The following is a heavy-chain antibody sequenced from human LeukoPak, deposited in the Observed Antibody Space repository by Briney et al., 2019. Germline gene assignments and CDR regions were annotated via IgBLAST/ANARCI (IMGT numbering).Heavy chain of an antibody. J-gene: IGHJ4*02. V-gene: IGHV3-21*01. Sequence: GGSLRLSCAASGFTFSSYSMNWVRQAPEKGLEWVSSISSSSSYIYYADSVKGRFTISRDNAKNSLYLQMNSLRAEDTAVYYCARDLGYCSSTSCQVFDYWGQGTLVTVSS. CDR2: ISSSSSYI. CDR3: ARDLGYCSSTSCQVFDY. D-gene: IGHD2-2*01. CDR1: GFTFSSYS.